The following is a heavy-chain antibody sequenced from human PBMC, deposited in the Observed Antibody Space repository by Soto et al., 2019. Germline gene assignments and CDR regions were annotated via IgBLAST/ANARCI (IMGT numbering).Heavy chain of an antibody. Sequence: QVQLVESGGGVVQPGRSLRLSCAASGFTFSSYDIHWVRQAPGKGLEWVAVISYDGSNKYYADSVKGRFTFSRDNSRNTVYLDMNSLRTEDTAIYYCAQAAGRIAARRYFDYWGQGTLVTVSS. V-gene: IGHV3-30*18. CDR2: ISYDGSNK. CDR1: GFTFSSYD. CDR3: AQAAGRIAARRYFDY. J-gene: IGHJ4*02. D-gene: IGHD6-6*01.